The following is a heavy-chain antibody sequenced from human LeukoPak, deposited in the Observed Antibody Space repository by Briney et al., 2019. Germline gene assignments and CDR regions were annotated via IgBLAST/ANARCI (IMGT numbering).Heavy chain of an antibody. V-gene: IGHV3-23*01. CDR3: AKGLKVVAGSGPVDYYYYMDV. Sequence: GGSLRLSCAASGFAFKNAWMSWVRQAPGKGLEWVSAISDSGGSTYYADSVKGRFTISRDNSKNTLYLQMNSLRAEDTAVYYCAKGLKVVAGSGPVDYYYYMDVWGKGTTVTVSS. CDR1: GFAFKNAW. J-gene: IGHJ6*03. D-gene: IGHD6-19*01. CDR2: ISDSGGST.